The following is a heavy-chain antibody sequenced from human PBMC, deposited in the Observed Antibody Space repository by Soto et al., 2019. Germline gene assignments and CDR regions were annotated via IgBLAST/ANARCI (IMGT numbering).Heavy chain of an antibody. CDR1: GFTFSSHV. J-gene: IGHJ6*02. V-gene: IGHV3-23*01. CDR2: ISGGGGTT. CDR3: ARGPRARPPRDYGMDV. Sequence: EVQLLESGGGLVQPGGSLRLSCAASGFTFSSHVMNWVRQAPGKGLEWVAAISGGGGTTFYGDSVEGRFTMSRDNSKNTLFLQMNSLRAEDTAVYYCARGPRARPPRDYGMDVWGQGTTVTVSS. D-gene: IGHD6-6*01.